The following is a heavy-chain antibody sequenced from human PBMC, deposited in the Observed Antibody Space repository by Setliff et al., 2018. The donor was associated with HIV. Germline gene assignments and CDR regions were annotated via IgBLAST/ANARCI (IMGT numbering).Heavy chain of an antibody. V-gene: IGHV4-38-2*02. CDR3: ARDKTYCNYSRCSRAGWYFDL. Sequence: SETLCLTCTVSGYSINSSHFWGWIRQPPGKGLEWVGSIYHSGNTHYNPSLKSRVTISVDTSKNQFPLKLSSVTAAYTAVYYCARDKTYCNYSRCSRAGWYFDLWGRGTLVTVSS. J-gene: IGHJ2*01. D-gene: IGHD2-2*01. CDR2: IYHSGNT. CDR1: GYSINSSHF.